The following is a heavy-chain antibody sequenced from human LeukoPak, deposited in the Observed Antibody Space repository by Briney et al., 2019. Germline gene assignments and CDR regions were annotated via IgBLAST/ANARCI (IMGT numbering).Heavy chain of an antibody. CDR1: GGTFSSYA. Sequence: ASVKVSCKASGGTFSSYAISWVRQAPGQGLEWMGWINAGNGNTKYSQKFQGRVTITRDTSASTAYMELSSLRSEDTAVYYCARDSSSWYSGWFDPWGQGTLVTVSS. J-gene: IGHJ5*02. CDR2: INAGNGNT. V-gene: IGHV1-3*01. D-gene: IGHD6-13*01. CDR3: ARDSSSWYSGWFDP.